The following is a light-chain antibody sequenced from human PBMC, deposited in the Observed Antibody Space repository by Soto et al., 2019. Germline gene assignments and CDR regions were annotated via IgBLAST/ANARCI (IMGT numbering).Light chain of an antibody. Sequence: AIRMTQSPSSFSASTGDRVTITCRASQGISSHLSWYQVKPGKDPRLLIYTASYLESGVPSSFSAGGSGTDFTLTVRSLQSEDFAVYYCEQDFSDPHTFGGGPRVE. CDR3: EQDFSDPHT. J-gene: IGKJ4*01. CDR2: TAS. V-gene: IGKV1-8*01. CDR1: QGISSH.